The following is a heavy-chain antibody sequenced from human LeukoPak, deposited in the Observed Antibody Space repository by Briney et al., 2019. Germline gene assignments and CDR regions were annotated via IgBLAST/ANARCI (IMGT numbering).Heavy chain of an antibody. D-gene: IGHD2-2*01. CDR3: AKDFFCSSTSCLNWFDP. V-gene: IGHV3-30*18. CDR1: GFTFSSYG. Sequence: PGRSLRLSCAASGFTFSSYGMHWVRQAPGKGREWVAVISYDGSNRYYADSVKGRFTISRDNSKNTLYLQMNSLRAEDTAVYYCAKDFFCSSTSCLNWFDPWGQGTLVTVSS. CDR2: ISYDGSNR. J-gene: IGHJ5*02.